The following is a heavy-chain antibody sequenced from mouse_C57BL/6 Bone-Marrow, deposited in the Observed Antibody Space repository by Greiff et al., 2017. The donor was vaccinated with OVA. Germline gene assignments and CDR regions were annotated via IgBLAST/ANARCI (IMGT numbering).Heavy chain of an antibody. J-gene: IGHJ2*01. Sequence: VQLQQPGAELVKPGASVKMSCKASGYTFTSYWITWVKQRPGQGLEWIGDIYPGSGSTNYNEKFKSKATLTVDTSSSTAYMQLSSLTSEDSAVYYCARREGSSYYFDYWGQGTTLTVSS. CDR2: IYPGSGST. D-gene: IGHD1-1*01. CDR3: ARREGSSYYFDY. CDR1: GYTFTSYW. V-gene: IGHV1-55*01.